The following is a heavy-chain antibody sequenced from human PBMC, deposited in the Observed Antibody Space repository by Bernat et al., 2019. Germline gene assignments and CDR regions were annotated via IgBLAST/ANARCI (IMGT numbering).Heavy chain of an antibody. J-gene: IGHJ1*01. D-gene: IGHD3-16*01. CDR1: GFTFSNAW. CDR2: IKTKITGGAT. V-gene: IGHV3-15*01. CDR3: STDEGGYLQH. Sequence: EVQLVESGGGLVKPGGSLRLSCAASGFTFSNAWMSWVRQAPGKGLEWVGRIKTKITGGATDCAAPVKGRFTISRDDSNNTLWLQMNSLKTEDTAMYYCSTDEGGYLQHWGQGTLVTVSS.